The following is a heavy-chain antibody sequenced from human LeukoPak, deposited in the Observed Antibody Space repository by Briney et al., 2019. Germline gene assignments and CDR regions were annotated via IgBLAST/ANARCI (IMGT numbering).Heavy chain of an antibody. D-gene: IGHD1-26*01. CDR3: ATLSGNSWEYYFDY. J-gene: IGHJ4*02. V-gene: IGHV1-2*02. CDR2: INPNSGGT. CDR1: GYTFTGYY. Sequence: PGASVKVSCKASGYTFTGYYMHWVRQAPGQGLEWMGWINPNSGGTNYAQRFQGRVTMTRDTSISTAYMELSRLRSDDTAVYYCATLSGNSWEYYFDYWGQGTLVTVSS.